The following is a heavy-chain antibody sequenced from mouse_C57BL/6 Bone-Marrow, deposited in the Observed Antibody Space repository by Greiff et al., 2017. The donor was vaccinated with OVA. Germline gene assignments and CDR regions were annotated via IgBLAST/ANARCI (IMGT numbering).Heavy chain of an antibody. V-gene: IGHV14-4*01. CDR3: TIGTHWYFDV. J-gene: IGHJ1*03. CDR2: IDPENGDT. Sequence: VQLKESGAELVRPGASVKLSCTASGFNIKDDYMHWVKQRPEQGLEWIGWIDPENGDTEYASKFQGKATITADTSSNTAYLQLSSLTSEDTAVYCCTIGTHWYFDVWGTGTTVTVAS. CDR1: GFNIKDDY. D-gene: IGHD4-1*01.